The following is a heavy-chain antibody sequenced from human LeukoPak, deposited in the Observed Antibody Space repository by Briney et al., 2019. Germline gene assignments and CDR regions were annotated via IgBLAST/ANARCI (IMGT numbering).Heavy chain of an antibody. J-gene: IGHJ4*02. Sequence: GGSLRLSCAGSGFTFSNPYMSWVRQPPGKGLEWVSYISSSGSSTVYADSVKGRFAISRDNAKNLVYLQLNSLRAEDTAVYYCARATGQGNGAHFYYWGQGTLVTVSS. CDR2: ISSSGSST. CDR3: ARATGQGNGAHFYY. V-gene: IGHV3-11*01. CDR1: GFTFSNPY. D-gene: IGHD1-1*01.